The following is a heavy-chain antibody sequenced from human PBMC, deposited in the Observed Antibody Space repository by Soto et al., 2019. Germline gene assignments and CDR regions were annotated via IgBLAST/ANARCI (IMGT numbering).Heavy chain of an antibody. J-gene: IGHJ6*03. CDR3: ARGWLATGGSLSYMDV. CDR2: ISYDGSNK. V-gene: IGHV3-30*03. Sequence: PGGSLGLSCAASGFTFSSYGMHWVRQAPGKGLEWVAVISYDGSNKYYAGSVKGRFTISRDNSKNTLYLQMNSLRAEDTALYYCARGWLATGGSLSYMDVWGKGTTVTVSS. D-gene: IGHD6-13*01. CDR1: GFTFSSYG.